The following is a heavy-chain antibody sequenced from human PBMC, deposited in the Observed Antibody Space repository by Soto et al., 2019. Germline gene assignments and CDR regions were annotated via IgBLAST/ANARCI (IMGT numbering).Heavy chain of an antibody. CDR2: YFDGGRT. D-gene: IGHD3-10*01. CDR3: ARGGSMIRGRNFFEA. V-gene: IGHV4-59*12. CDR1: SVPLSEYS. J-gene: IGHJ4*02. Sequence: PSQTLSLTCNVSSVPLSEYSWSWVRQSPGKGLEWIGNYFDGGRTMYNPSLKSRVTISVDASKNLISLELSSVTAADTSVSPCARGGSMIRGRNFFEAWGQGVPVTVSS.